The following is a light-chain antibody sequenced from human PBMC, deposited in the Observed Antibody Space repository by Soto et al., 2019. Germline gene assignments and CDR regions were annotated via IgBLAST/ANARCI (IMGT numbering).Light chain of an antibody. CDR2: GVR. J-gene: IGLJ3*02. Sequence: QSALTQPASVSGSPGQSITISCTGTSSDVGSHNFVSWYQQHPGKAPKLMIYGVRERPSGVSNRFSGSKSGNTASLTISGLQAEDEADYYCCSDAGSLTWVFCGGTKLTVL. V-gene: IGLV2-23*02. CDR1: SSDVGSHNF. CDR3: CSDAGSLTWV.